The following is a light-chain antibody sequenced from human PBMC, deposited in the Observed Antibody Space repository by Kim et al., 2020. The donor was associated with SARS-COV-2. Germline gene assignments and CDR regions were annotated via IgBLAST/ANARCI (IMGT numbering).Light chain of an antibody. CDR2: GVS. J-gene: IGKJ2*01. CDR1: PNVNGNY. V-gene: IGKV3-20*01. Sequence: PGERATLSCRASPNVNGNYLAWYQQKPGQAPRLLIYGVSSRAKGIPDRFVGRGSGTDFTLTITELEPEDFAVYFCHQYINSPRSFGQGTKLEI. CDR3: HQYINSPRS.